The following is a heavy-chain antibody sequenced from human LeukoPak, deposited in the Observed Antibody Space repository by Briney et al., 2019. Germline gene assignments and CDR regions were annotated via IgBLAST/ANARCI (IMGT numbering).Heavy chain of an antibody. J-gene: IGHJ4*02. CDR2: ISNSGSTI. CDR1: GFTFSSYE. D-gene: IGHD6-19*01. Sequence: PGGSLRLPCAASGFTFSSYEINWVRQAPGKRLEWVSYISNSGSTIYYADSVKGRFTISRDNAKDSLYLQMNSLRAEDTAVYYCARGPRAYTSGWYYFDYWGQGTLVTVSS. CDR3: ARGPRAYTSGWYYFDY. V-gene: IGHV3-48*03.